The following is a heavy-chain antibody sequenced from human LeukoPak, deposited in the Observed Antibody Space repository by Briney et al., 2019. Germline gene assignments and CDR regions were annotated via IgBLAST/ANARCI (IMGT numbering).Heavy chain of an antibody. J-gene: IGHJ4*02. CDR1: GGSISSGGYS. CDR2: IYHSGNT. Sequence: SQTLSLTCAVSGGSISSGGYSWSWIRQPPGKGLEWIGYIYHSGNTNYNPSLKSRVTISVDTSKNQFSLKLSSVTAADTAVYYCARHNGDTAMGYWGQGTLVTVSS. V-gene: IGHV4-30-2*01. D-gene: IGHD5-18*01. CDR3: ARHNGDTAMGY.